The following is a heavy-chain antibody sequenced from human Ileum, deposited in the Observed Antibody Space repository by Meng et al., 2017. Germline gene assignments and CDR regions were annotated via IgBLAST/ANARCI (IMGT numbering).Heavy chain of an antibody. V-gene: IGHV3-30*10. CDR3: ARDLLRACDY. Sequence: VSLVELGGGVVQPGTSLRLSCAASGFTFSSYAMYWVRQAPGKGLEWVAVISSDGANKYYTDSVKGRFTISRDNSKNTLSLQMNSLTAEDTAVYYCARDLLRACDYWGQGTLVTVSS. J-gene: IGHJ4*02. CDR2: ISSDGANK. D-gene: IGHD1-26*01. CDR1: GFTFSSYA.